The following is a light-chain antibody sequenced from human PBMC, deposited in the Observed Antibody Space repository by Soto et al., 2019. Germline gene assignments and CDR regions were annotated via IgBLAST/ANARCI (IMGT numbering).Light chain of an antibody. V-gene: IGKV2-28*01. CDR1: HSLLHSNGYNY. CDR3: MQALQTWT. CDR2: LGS. J-gene: IGKJ1*01. Sequence: IVKTQSPLSLTVTPGEPASISCRYSHSLLHSNGYNYLDWYLQKPGQSPQLLIYLGSNRASGVPDRFSGSGSGTDFTLKISRVEAEDVGIYYCMQALQTWTFGQGTKVDIK.